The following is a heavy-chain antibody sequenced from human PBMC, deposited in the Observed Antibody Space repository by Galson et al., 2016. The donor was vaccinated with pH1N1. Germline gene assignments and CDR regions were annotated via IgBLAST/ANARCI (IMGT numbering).Heavy chain of an antibody. CDR3: ARHPRYYDSSGYYFDY. J-gene: IGHJ4*02. CDR1: SESFSNYY. V-gene: IGHV4-34*01. CDR2: INYGGST. Sequence: ETLSLTCAVYSESFSNYYWSWIRQPPGKGLEWIGEINYGGSTNYNPSLMSRVSISIDTSMNQFQLKLRSVTAADTAVYYCARHPRYYDSSGYYFDYWGQGILVTVSS. D-gene: IGHD3-22*01.